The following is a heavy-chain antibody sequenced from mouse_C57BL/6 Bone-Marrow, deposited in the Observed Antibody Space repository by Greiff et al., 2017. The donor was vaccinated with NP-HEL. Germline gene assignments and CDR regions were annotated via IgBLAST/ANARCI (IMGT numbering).Heavy chain of an antibody. D-gene: IGHD4-1*02. Sequence: VQLQQSGAELVRPGTSVKVSCKASGYAFTNYLIEWVKQRPGQGLEWIGVINPGSGGTKYNEKFKGKATLTADKSSSTAYMQLSSLTSEDSAVYFCARATGTGAMDYWGQGTSVTVSS. CDR2: INPGSGGT. J-gene: IGHJ4*01. CDR1: GYAFTNYL. CDR3: ARATGTGAMDY. V-gene: IGHV1-54*01.